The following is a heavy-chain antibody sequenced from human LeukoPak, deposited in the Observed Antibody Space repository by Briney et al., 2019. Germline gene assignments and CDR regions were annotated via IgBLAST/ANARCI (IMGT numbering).Heavy chain of an antibody. CDR3: ARSPSDYFFDN. Sequence: SETLSLTCAVSGYSISSGYYWGCIRQPPGKGLEWIGSIYHSGSTYYNPSLKSRVTISVDTSKNQFSLKLRSVTAADTAVYYCARSPSDYFFDNWGQGTLVTVSS. CDR1: GYSISSGYY. CDR2: IYHSGST. J-gene: IGHJ4*02. V-gene: IGHV4-38-2*01. D-gene: IGHD3-22*01.